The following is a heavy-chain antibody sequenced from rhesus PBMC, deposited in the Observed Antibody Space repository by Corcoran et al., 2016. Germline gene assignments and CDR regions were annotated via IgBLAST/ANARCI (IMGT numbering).Heavy chain of an antibody. D-gene: IGHD3-9*01. J-gene: IGHJ3*01. Sequence: EVQLVETGGGLVQPGGSLKLSCAASGFTFSSYGMSWVRQAPGKGLDGVSVIKSGGGSTYNADSLKGRFTISRDNSKNTLSLQMNSLRAEDTAVYYCAKGYEDDYGYYLAFDFWGQGLRVTVSS. CDR3: AKGYEDDYGYYLAFDF. CDR1: GFTFSSYG. CDR2: IKSGGGST. V-gene: IGHV3S5*01.